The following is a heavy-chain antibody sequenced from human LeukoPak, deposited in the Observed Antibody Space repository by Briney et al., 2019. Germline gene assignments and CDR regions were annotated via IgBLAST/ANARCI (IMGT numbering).Heavy chain of an antibody. CDR1: GFTFSSYG. D-gene: IGHD3-10*01. J-gene: IGHJ4*02. CDR2: ISYDGSNK. V-gene: IGHV3-30*03. CDR3: ATEFNYYGSGSYC. Sequence: PGRSLRLSCAASGFTFSSYGMHWVRQAPGKGLEWVAVISYDGSNKYYADSVKGRFTISRDNSKNTLYLQMNSLKAEDTAVYHCATEFNYYGSGSYCWGQGTLVTVSS.